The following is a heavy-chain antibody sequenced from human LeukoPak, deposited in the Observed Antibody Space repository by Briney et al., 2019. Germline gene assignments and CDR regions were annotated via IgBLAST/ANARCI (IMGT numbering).Heavy chain of an antibody. CDR1: RFTFSSYA. CDR2: ISGGGGT. Sequence: GGSLRLSCAASRFTFSSYAMSWVRQAPGKGLEWVSAISGGGGTYYADSVKGRFTISRDNAKNTLYLKMNTLRAEDTAIYFCARGGFTGTSCPYFDYWGQGTLVTVSS. V-gene: IGHV3-23*01. CDR3: ARGGFTGTSCPYFDY. D-gene: IGHD2-2*01. J-gene: IGHJ4*02.